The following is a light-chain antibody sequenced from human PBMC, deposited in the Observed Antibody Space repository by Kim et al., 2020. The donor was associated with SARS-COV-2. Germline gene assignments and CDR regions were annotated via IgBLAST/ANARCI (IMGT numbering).Light chain of an antibody. CDR3: NQRSHWPLT. CDR1: ESVSNY. Sequence: LSRGERATLACRASESVSNYLGWYQKQPGQATRFPVYAASNTATGIPARFSGSGSGTAFTPTISRLEPEDSAVYYCNQRSHWPLTFGGGTKVDIK. CDR2: AAS. J-gene: IGKJ4*01. V-gene: IGKV3-11*01.